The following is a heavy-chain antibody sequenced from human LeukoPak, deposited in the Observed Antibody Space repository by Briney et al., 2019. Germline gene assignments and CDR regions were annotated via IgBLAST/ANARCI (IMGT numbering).Heavy chain of an antibody. V-gene: IGHV4-59*02. CDR3: ARDRGRVRYGDAFEF. D-gene: IGHD4-17*01. CDR1: GGSVISFY. CDR2: IHNSGTT. Sequence: SETLSLTCSVSGGSVISFYWGWIRQPPGKGLEWLGHIHNSGTTNYNPSLKSRVTISLDTSNNQFSLNLRSVIAGDTAVYFCARDRGRVRYGDAFEFWGQGKMVTVSS. J-gene: IGHJ3*01.